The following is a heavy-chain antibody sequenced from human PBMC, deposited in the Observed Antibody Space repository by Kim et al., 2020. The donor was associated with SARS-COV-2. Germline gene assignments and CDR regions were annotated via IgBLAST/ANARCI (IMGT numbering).Heavy chain of an antibody. V-gene: IGHV1-8*02. CDR1: GYTFTSYD. CDR2: MNPNSGNT. Sequence: ASVKVSCKASGYTFTSYDINWVRQATGQGLEWMGWMNPNSGNTDYPQKSQGRATMTRNTSISTAYMDLSSLRSEDTAVCYCAIVGFGISPWGQGTLVTV. D-gene: IGHD1-20*01. CDR3: AIVGFGISP. J-gene: IGHJ5*02.